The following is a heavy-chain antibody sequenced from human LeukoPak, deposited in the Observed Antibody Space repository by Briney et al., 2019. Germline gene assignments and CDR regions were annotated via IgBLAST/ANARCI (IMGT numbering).Heavy chain of an antibody. D-gene: IGHD5-18*01. J-gene: IGHJ4*02. CDR1: GYTFTSYP. V-gene: IGHV1-69*02. Sequence: GASVKVSCKASGYTFTSYPISWVRQAPGQGLEWMGRIIPILGIANYAQKFQGRVTITADKSTSTAYMELSSLRSEDTAVYYCARVDTAMVIDYWGQGTLVTVSS. CDR3: ARVDTAMVIDY. CDR2: IIPILGIA.